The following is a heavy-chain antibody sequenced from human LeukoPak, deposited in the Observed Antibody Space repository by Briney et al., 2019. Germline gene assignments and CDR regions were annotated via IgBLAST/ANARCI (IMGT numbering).Heavy chain of an antibody. J-gene: IGHJ6*03. CDR2: ISAYNGNT. CDR3: ARDRVVGATKSYYYYMDV. V-gene: IGHV1-18*01. D-gene: IGHD1-26*01. Sequence: ASVEVSCKASGYTFTSYGISWVRQAPGQGLEWMGWISAYNGNTNYAQKLQGRVTMTTDTSTSTAYMELRSLRSDDTAVYYCARDRVVGATKSYYYYMDVWGKGTTVTVSS. CDR1: GYTFTSYG.